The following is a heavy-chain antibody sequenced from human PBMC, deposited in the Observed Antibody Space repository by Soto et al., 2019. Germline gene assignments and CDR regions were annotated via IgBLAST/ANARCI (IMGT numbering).Heavy chain of an antibody. D-gene: IGHD2-15*01. CDR2: IRYDGSNK. CDR3: ARDRYCSGSICYRDYYYGMDV. V-gene: IGHV3-33*01. CDR1: GFTFSSYG. Sequence: QVQLVESGGGVVQPGRSLRLSCAASGFTFSSYGMHWVRHAPGKGLERLAAIRYDGSNKYYADSVKGRFTISRDNSKNTLYLQMHSLRAEDTAVYYCARDRYCSGSICYRDYYYGMDVWVQVTTVTVSS. J-gene: IGHJ6*02.